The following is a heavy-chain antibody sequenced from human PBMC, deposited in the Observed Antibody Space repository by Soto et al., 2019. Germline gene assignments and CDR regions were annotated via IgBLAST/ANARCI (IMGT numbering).Heavy chain of an antibody. D-gene: IGHD3-3*01. Sequence: ASVKVSCKASGYTITGYYMHWVRQAPGQGLEWMGWINPNSGGTNYAQKFQGWVTMTRDTSISTVYMELSRLRSDDTAVYYCARAYYDFWSGSKAYYYHYGMDVWGQATTVTVSS. CDR1: GYTITGYY. V-gene: IGHV1-2*04. J-gene: IGHJ6*02. CDR3: ARAYYDFWSGSKAYYYHYGMDV. CDR2: INPNSGGT.